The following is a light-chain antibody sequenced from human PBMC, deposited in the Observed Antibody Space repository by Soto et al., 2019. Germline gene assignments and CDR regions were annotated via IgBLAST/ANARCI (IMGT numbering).Light chain of an antibody. Sequence: EIVMTQSPATLSVSLGERATLSCRASQSVSTDLAWYQQKPGQAPRLLIFGASTRATGIPARFSGSGSGTEFILTISSLQSEDSAVYYCHQYNYWPPETFGQGTRWIS. CDR3: HQYNYWPPET. V-gene: IGKV3-15*01. J-gene: IGKJ1*01. CDR1: QSVSTD. CDR2: GAS.